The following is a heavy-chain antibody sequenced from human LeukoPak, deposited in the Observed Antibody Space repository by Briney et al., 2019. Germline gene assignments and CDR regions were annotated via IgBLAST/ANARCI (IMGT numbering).Heavy chain of an antibody. D-gene: IGHD3-10*01. CDR1: GGSFSGYY. Sequence: SETLSLTYAVSGGSFSGYYWSWFRQPPGKGLEGIGDVNDSGGTNSNPSLKSRVTISVDTSKNQFSLKVSSVTAADTAVYYCARGGIWFGDLSINYGMDVWGQGTTVTVSS. V-gene: IGHV4-34*01. CDR2: VNDSGGT. CDR3: ARGGIWFGDLSINYGMDV. J-gene: IGHJ6*02.